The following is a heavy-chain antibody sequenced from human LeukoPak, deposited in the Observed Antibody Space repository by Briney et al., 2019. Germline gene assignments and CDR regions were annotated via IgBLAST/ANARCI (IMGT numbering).Heavy chain of an antibody. V-gene: IGHV4-34*01. D-gene: IGHD6-13*01. CDR2: INHSGST. Sequence: PSETLSLTCAVYGGSFSGYYWSWIRQPPGKGLEWIGEINHSGSTNYNPSLKSRVTISVDTSKNQFSLKLSSVTAADTAVYYCARSGYSSSWYGGGSYNWFDPWGQGTLVTGSS. CDR1: GGSFSGYY. J-gene: IGHJ5*02. CDR3: ARSGYSSSWYGGGSYNWFDP.